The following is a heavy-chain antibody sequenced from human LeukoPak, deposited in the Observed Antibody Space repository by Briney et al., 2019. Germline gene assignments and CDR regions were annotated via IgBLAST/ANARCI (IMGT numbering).Heavy chain of an antibody. CDR2: IRYDGSNK. Sequence: GGSLRLSCAASGFTFSSYGMHWARQAPGKGLEWVAFIRYDGSNKYYADSVKGRFTISRDNSKNTLYLQMNSPRAEDTAVYYCAKGEPYYYDSSGYTPFDYWGQGTLVTVSS. V-gene: IGHV3-30*02. CDR3: AKGEPYYYDSSGYTPFDY. D-gene: IGHD3-22*01. J-gene: IGHJ4*02. CDR1: GFTFSSYG.